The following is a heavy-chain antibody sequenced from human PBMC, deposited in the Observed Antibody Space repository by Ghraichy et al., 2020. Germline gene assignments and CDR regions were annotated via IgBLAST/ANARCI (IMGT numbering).Heavy chain of an antibody. V-gene: IGHV3-9*01. J-gene: IGHJ4*02. CDR1: GFTFDDYA. CDR2: ISWNSGSI. CDR3: AKGDYDSSGYYGGKHFDY. D-gene: IGHD3-22*01. Sequence: GGSLRLSCAASGFTFDDYAMHWVRQAPGKGLEWVSGISWNSGSIGYADSVKGRFTISRDNAKNSLYLQMNSLRAEDTALYYCAKGDYDSSGYYGGKHFDYWGQGTLVTVSS.